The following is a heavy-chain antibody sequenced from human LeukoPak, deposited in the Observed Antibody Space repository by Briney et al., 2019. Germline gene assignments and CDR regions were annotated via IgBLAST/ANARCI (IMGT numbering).Heavy chain of an antibody. CDR3: ARDYFDSSDYPQTYYYYYMDA. D-gene: IGHD3-22*01. V-gene: IGHV3-21*01. Sequence: GGSLRLSCAASGFTFSRYSMNWVRQAPGKGLEWVASISSTSTFIYSADSVKGRLTISRDTAKNSLFLQMNSLRAEDTAIYYCARDYFDSSDYPQTYYYYYMDAWGKGTTVTVSS. J-gene: IGHJ6*03. CDR1: GFTFSRYS. CDR2: ISSTSTFI.